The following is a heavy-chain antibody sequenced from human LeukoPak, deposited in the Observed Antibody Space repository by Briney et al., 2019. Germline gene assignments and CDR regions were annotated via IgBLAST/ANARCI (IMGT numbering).Heavy chain of an antibody. J-gene: IGHJ4*02. CDR1: GYSISSGHY. D-gene: IGHD6-25*01. V-gene: IGHV4-38-2*01. Sequence: SETLSLTCAVSGYSISSGHYWGWIRQPPGKGLEWIGSIYHSGSTYYNPSLKSRVTISVDTSKNQFSLKLSSVTAADTAVYYCARVTSSGGYYFDYWGQGTLVTVSS. CDR3: ARVTSSGGYYFDY. CDR2: IYHSGST.